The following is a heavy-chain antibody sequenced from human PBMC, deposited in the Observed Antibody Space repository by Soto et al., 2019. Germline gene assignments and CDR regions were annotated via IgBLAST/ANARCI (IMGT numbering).Heavy chain of an antibody. CDR1: GFTFSSYG. Sequence: VQLVESGGGVVQPGRSLRLSCAASGFTFSSYGMHWVRQAPGKGLEWVAVISYDGSNKYYADSVKGRFTISRDNSKNTLYLQMNSLRAEDTAVYYCAKERHSGYDWPPLFDYWGQGTLVTVSS. CDR3: AKERHSGYDWPPLFDY. D-gene: IGHD5-12*01. CDR2: ISYDGSNK. J-gene: IGHJ4*02. V-gene: IGHV3-30*18.